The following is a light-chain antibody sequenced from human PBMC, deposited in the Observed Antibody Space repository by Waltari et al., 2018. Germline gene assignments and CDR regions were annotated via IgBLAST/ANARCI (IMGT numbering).Light chain of an antibody. J-gene: IGKJ4*01. CDR1: QGISTY. CDR2: TAS. CDR3: LQQNSSLLT. V-gene: IGKV1-17*01. Sequence: TRSARQGISTYVECYQQKPGIAPKRLIYTASSLETGVRSRYSGSGSGTDFTLPISSLQPEDFAIYYGLQQNSSLLTFGPGTNVE.